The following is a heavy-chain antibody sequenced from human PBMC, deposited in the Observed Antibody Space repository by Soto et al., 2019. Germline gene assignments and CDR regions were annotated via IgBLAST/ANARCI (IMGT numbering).Heavy chain of an antibody. D-gene: IGHD3-22*01. J-gene: IGHJ4*02. V-gene: IGHV4-59*01. CDR1: GGSISSYY. CDR3: ARSLYYYDSSGYFYYFDY. CDR2: IYYSGST. Sequence: SETLSLTCTVSGGSISSYYWSWIRQPPGKGLEWIGYIYYSGSTNYNPSLKSRVTISVDTSKNQFSLKLSSVTAADTAVYYCARSLYYYDSSGYFYYFDYWGQGTLVTVSS.